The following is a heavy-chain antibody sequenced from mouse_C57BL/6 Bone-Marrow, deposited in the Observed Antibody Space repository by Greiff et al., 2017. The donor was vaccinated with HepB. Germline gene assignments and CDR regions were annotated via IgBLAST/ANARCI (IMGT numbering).Heavy chain of an antibody. CDR3: ARDLLRDY. V-gene: IGHV5-4*01. CDR1: GFTFSSYA. Sequence: EVKLVESGGGLVKPGGSLKLSCAASGFTFSSYAMSWVRQTPEKRLEWVATISDGGSYTYYPDNVKGRFTISRDNAKNNLYLQMSHLKFEDTAMYYCARDLLRDYWGQGTTLTVSS. J-gene: IGHJ2*01. CDR2: ISDGGSYT. D-gene: IGHD1-1*01.